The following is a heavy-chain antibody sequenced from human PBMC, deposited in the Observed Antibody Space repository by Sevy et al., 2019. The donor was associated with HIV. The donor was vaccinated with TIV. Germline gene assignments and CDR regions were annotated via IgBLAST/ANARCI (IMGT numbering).Heavy chain of an antibody. CDR1: GGSISSYY. Sequence: SETLSLTCTVSGGSISSYYWSWIRQPPGKGLEWIGYIYYSGSTNYNPSLKSRVTISVDTSKNQFSLKLSSVTAADTAVYYCARISRMDFWGPEADGMDVWGQGTTVTVSS. D-gene: IGHD3-3*01. CDR2: IYYSGST. CDR3: ARISRMDFWGPEADGMDV. V-gene: IGHV4-59*13. J-gene: IGHJ6*02.